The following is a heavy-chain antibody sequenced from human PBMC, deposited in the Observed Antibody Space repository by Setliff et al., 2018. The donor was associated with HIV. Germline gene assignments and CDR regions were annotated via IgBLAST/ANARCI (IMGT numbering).Heavy chain of an antibody. CDR2: INAGNGNA. CDR3: ARVSGLSGELLYFDY. D-gene: IGHD1-26*01. Sequence: ASVKVSCKASGYTFTTYALHWVRQAPGQRLEWMGWINAGNGNAKYSQKFQGRVSITRDTSASTAYMELSSLRSEDTAVYYCARVSGLSGELLYFDYWGLERWSPSPQ. J-gene: IGHJ4*01. V-gene: IGHV1-3*01. CDR1: GYTFTTYA.